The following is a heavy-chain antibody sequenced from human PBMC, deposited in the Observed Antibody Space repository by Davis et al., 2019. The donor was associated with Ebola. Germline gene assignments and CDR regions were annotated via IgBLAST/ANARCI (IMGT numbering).Heavy chain of an antibody. Sequence: SETLSLTCAVYGGSFSGYYWSWVRQPPGKGLEWIGSIFYTGTTYFNPSLGSRVAVSVDTSKNQFSLRLNSVTAADTAVYYCAIQILGTTRVFDYWGRGTLVTVSS. CDR1: GGSFSGYY. V-gene: IGHV4-34*12. J-gene: IGHJ4*02. CDR3: AIQILGTTRVFDY. D-gene: IGHD1/OR15-1a*01. CDR2: IFYTGTT.